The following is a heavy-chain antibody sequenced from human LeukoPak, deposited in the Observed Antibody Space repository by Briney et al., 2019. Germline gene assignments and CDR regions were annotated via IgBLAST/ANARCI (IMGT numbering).Heavy chain of an antibody. D-gene: IGHD1-26*01. J-gene: IGHJ3*02. CDR2: IYYSGST. V-gene: IGHV4-39*07. Sequence: SETLSLTCTVSGGSISSSIYYWGWIRQSPGKGLEWIGSIYYSGSTYYNPSLKSRVTISVDKSKNQFSLKLSSVTAADTAVYYCARGASGGAAQSAFDIWGQGTMVTVSS. CDR1: GGSISSSIYY. CDR3: ARGASGGAAQSAFDI.